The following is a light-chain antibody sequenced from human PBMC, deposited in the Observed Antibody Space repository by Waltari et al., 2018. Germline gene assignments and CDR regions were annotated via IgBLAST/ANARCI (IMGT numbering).Light chain of an antibody. CDR1: HSLLYYSNNQNY. J-gene: IGKJ2*01. CDR2: WAS. V-gene: IGKV4-1*01. CDR3: HQYFAPPYT. Sequence: DIVMTQSPDSLTVSLGERATINCKSSHSLLYYSNNQNYISWYQQKPGQAPKLRIYWASTRDSGVPDRFSGSGSETDFTLTISSLQAEDVAVYHCHQYFAPPYTFGRGTKLEIK.